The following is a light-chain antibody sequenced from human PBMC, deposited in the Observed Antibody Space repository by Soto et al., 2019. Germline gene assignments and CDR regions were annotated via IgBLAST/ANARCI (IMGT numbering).Light chain of an antibody. CDR3: QESYSTPMYT. CDR1: QSISSY. J-gene: IGKJ2*01. Sequence: DIQMTQSPSSLSASVGDRVTITCRASQSISSYLNWYQQKPGKAPKLLIYAAYSLQSGVPSRFSGSGSETDFTLTISSLQPEDFATYYCQESYSTPMYTFGQGTKLEIK. CDR2: AAY. V-gene: IGKV1-39*01.